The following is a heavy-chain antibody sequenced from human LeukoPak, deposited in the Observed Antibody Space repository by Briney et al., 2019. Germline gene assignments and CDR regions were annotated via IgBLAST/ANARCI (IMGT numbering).Heavy chain of an antibody. V-gene: IGHV3-23*01. Sequence: GGSLRLSCAASGFTFSSYAMSWVRQAPGKGLEWVSAISGSGGSTYYADSVKGRFTISRDNAKNTLYLQMNSLRAEDTAVYYCARSEIVVVPAAIKSYYYGMDVWGQGTTVTVSS. CDR1: GFTFSSYA. CDR2: ISGSGGST. D-gene: IGHD2-2*02. CDR3: ARSEIVVVPAAIKSYYYGMDV. J-gene: IGHJ6*02.